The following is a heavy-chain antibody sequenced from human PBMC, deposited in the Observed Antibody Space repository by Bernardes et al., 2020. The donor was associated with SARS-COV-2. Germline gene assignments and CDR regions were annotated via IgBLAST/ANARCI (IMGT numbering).Heavy chain of an antibody. D-gene: IGHD2-2*01. CDR3: ARGYCSSTACSSLNWFDP. Sequence: SETLSLTCTVYGGSFSGYYCTWIRQPPGKGLEWICAISHSGSTNYNPSLKSRVTISVDTSKNQFSLRLSSVIAADTAVYYCARGYCSSTACSSLNWFDPWCHGNRLNVSS. CDR1: GGSFSGYY. CDR2: ISHSGST. J-gene: IGHJ5*02. V-gene: IGHV4-34*01.